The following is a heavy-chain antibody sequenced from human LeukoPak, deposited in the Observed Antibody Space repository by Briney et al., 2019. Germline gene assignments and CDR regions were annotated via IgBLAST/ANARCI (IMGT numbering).Heavy chain of an antibody. CDR2: ISSSSSYI. V-gene: IGHV3-21*01. CDR1: GFTFSSYS. Sequence: PGGSLRLSCAASGFTFSSYSMSWVRQAPGKGLEWVSSISSSSSYIYYADSVKGRFTISRDNAKNSLYLQMNSLRAEDTAVYYCARGWGSSAEYFQHWGQGTLVTVSS. J-gene: IGHJ1*01. CDR3: ARGWGSSAEYFQH. D-gene: IGHD7-27*01.